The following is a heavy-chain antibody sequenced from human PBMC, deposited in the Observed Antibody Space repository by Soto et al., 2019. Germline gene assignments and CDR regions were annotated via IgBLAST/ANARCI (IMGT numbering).Heavy chain of an antibody. Sequence: PGESLKISCKGSGYSFTSYWISWVRQMPGKGLEWMGRIDPSDSYTNYSPSFQGHVTISADKSISTAYLQWSSLKASDTAMYYCARARYYYDSSGNYYYYGMDVWGQGTTVTVSS. CDR1: GYSFTSYW. J-gene: IGHJ6*02. V-gene: IGHV5-10-1*01. D-gene: IGHD3-22*01. CDR2: IDPSDSYT. CDR3: ARARYYYDSSGNYYYYGMDV.